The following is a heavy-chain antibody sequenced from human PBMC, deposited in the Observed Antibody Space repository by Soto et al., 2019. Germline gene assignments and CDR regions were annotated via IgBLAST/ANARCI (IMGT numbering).Heavy chain of an antibody. CDR2: IYHSGST. Sequence: SETLSLTCAVSGGSISSGGYSWSWIRQPQGKGMEWIGYIYHSGSTYYNPSLKSRVTISVDRSKNQFSLKLSSVTAADTAVYYCARVRTDYYYYGMDVWGQGTTVTVSS. CDR1: GGSISSGGYS. CDR3: ARVRTDYYYYGMDV. J-gene: IGHJ6*02. V-gene: IGHV4-30-2*01.